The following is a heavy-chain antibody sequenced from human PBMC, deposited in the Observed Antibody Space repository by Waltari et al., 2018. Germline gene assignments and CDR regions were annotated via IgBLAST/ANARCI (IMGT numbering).Heavy chain of an antibody. V-gene: IGHV4-39*01. J-gene: IGHJ4*02. D-gene: IGHD2-21*02. CDR2: IYYSGST. CDR3: ARVGDSFNFDY. Sequence: QLQLQESGPGLVKPSETLSLTCTVSGGSISSSSYYWGWIRQPPGKGLEWIGSIYYSGSTYYTPSLKSRVTISVDTSKNQFSLKLSSVTAADTAVYYCARVGDSFNFDYWGQGTLVTVSS. CDR1: GGSISSSSYY.